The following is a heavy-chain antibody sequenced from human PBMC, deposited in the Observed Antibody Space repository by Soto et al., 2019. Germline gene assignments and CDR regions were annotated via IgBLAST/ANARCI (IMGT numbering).Heavy chain of an antibody. J-gene: IGHJ4*02. CDR1: GGSISSGGYY. D-gene: IGHD2-15*01. CDR2: IYYSGST. V-gene: IGHV4-31*03. Sequence: QVQLQESGPGLVKPSQTLSLTCTVSGGSISSGGYYWSWIRQHPGKGLEWIGYIYYSGSTYYNPSLKSRVTISVDTSKNQSSLKLSSVTAADTAVYYCARERWPANPFDYWGQGTLVTVSS. CDR3: ARERWPANPFDY.